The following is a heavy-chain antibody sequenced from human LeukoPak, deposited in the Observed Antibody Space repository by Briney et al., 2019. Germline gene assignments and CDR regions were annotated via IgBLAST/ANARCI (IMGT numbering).Heavy chain of an antibody. CDR1: GYTFTSYA. Sequence: VASVKVCCKASGYTFTSYAMHWVRQAPGQRLEWMGWINAGNGNTKYSQKFQGRVTITRDTSASTAYMELSSLRSEDTAVYYCARVGMAVAGTGPRPILDYWSQGTLVTVSS. D-gene: IGHD6-19*01. CDR2: INAGNGNT. V-gene: IGHV1-3*01. J-gene: IGHJ4*02. CDR3: ARVGMAVAGTGPRPILDY.